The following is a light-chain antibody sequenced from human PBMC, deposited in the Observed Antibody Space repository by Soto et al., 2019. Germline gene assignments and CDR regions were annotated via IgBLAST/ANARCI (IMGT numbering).Light chain of an antibody. J-gene: IGLJ2*01. Sequence: QSVLTQPPSVSGAPGQRVTISCTGSGSNIGAHYDVHWYQQVPGTAPKLVIYASTNRPSGVPDRFSGSKSGTSASLAITGLQAEDEAVYYCQSFDNTLRGVVFGEGTKVTVL. V-gene: IGLV1-40*01. CDR2: AST. CDR1: GSNIGAHYD. CDR3: QSFDNTLRGVV.